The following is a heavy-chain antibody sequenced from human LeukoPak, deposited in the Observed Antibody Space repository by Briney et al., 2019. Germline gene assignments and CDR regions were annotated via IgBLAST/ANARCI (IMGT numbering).Heavy chain of an antibody. CDR2: IRYDGSNK. V-gene: IGHV3-30*02. J-gene: IGHJ4*02. CDR3: AKDLAAAGLTTTFDY. CDR1: GFTFTNYG. D-gene: IGHD6-13*01. Sequence: PGGSLGLSCAASGFTFTNYGMHWVRQAPGKGLEWVAFIRYDGSNKYYADSVKGRFTISRDNSKNTLYLQMNSLRAEDTAVYYCAKDLAAAGLTTTFDYWGQGTLVTVSS.